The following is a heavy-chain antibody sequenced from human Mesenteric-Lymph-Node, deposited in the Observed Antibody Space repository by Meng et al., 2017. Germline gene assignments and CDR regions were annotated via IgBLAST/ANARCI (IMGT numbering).Heavy chain of an antibody. D-gene: IGHD3-22*01. CDR2: ISSSGSTI. CDR3: ARAGSEVGDSSGYYWSRYYYYGMDV. Sequence: GGSLRLSCTVSGGSITSGDYYMSWIRQAPGKGLEWVSYISSSGSTIYYADSVKGRFTISRDNAKNSLYLQMNSLRAEDTAVYYCARAGSEVGDSSGYYWSRYYYYGMDVWGQGTTVTVSS. J-gene: IGHJ6*02. V-gene: IGHV3-11*01. CDR1: GGSITSGDYY.